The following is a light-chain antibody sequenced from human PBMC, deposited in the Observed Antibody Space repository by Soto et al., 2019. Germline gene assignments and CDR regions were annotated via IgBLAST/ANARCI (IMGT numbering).Light chain of an antibody. CDR1: QGVSRK. V-gene: IGKV3-15*01. CDR2: GAS. Sequence: DIVMTQSPDTLSVAPGERVTFSCRASQGVSRKLAWYQHKPGQAPRLLISGASTGATGIPARFSGSGSGTEFTLTISSLQSEDCAIYYCQQYHTWPITFGGGTKVEIK. J-gene: IGKJ4*01. CDR3: QQYHTWPIT.